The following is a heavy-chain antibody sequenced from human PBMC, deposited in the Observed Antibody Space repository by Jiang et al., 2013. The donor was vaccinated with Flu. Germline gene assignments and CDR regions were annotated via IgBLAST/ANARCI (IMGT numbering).Heavy chain of an antibody. Sequence: KPTQTLTLTCTFSGFSLSTSRMRVSWIRQPPGKALEWLARIDWDDEKFYSASLKTRLTISKDASKNQVVLTMTNMDHVDTATYYCARIGRDGYSTYFDYWGQGTLVTVS. CDR3: ARIGRDGYSTYFDY. CDR2: IDWDDEK. V-gene: IGHV2-70*04. D-gene: IGHD5-24*01. J-gene: IGHJ4*02. CDR1: GFSLSTSRMR.